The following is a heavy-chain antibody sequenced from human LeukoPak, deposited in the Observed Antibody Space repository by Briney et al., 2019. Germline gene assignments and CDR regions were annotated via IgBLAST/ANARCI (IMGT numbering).Heavy chain of an antibody. CDR2: MNPNSGNT. CDR1: GGTFSSYA. Sequence: ASVKVSCKASGGTFSSYAISWVRQATGQGLEWMGWMNPNSGNTGYAQKFQGRVTMTRNTSISTAYMELSSLRSEDTAVYYCARRSSCYYGSGMGGPNWFDPWGQGTLVTVSS. CDR3: ARRSSCYYGSGMGGPNWFDP. J-gene: IGHJ5*02. V-gene: IGHV1-8*02. D-gene: IGHD3-10*01.